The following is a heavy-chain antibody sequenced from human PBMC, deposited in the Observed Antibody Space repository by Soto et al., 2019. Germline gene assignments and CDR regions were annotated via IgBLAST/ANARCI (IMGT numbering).Heavy chain of an antibody. CDR2: IKKDGSEK. V-gene: IGHV3-7*03. CDR3: ASSLTEDVYYGVFDY. D-gene: IGHD1-26*01. Sequence: LRLSCAASGFTFSSYWMSWVRQSPGKGLEWVANIKKDGSEKYYVDSVKGRFTVSRDNAKKSLYLQMDSLRVEDTAVYYCASSLTEDVYYGVFDYWGQGNLVTVYS. J-gene: IGHJ4*02. CDR1: GFTFSSYW.